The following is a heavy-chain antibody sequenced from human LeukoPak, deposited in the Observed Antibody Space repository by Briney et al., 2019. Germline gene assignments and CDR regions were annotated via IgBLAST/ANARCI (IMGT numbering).Heavy chain of an antibody. Sequence: ASVKVSCKASGYTFTGYYIHCVRQAPGQGLEWMGRINPNSGVTNYAQKFQGRVTMTRDTSISTAYMELSRLRSDDTAVYYCARGVEVPDFDYWGQGILVTVSS. CDR1: GYTFTGYY. V-gene: IGHV1-2*06. CDR3: ARGVEVPDFDY. D-gene: IGHD2-15*01. CDR2: INPNSGVT. J-gene: IGHJ4*02.